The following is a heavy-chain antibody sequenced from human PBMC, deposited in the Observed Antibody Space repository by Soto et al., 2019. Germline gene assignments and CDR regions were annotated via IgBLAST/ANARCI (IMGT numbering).Heavy chain of an antibody. CDR2: IYYSGST. CDR1: GGSISSYY. CDR3: ARDRGRIPPPGGNWFAP. V-gene: IGHV4-59*01. Sequence: SETLSLTCTDSGGSISSYYWSWIRQPPGKGLEWIGYIYYSGSTNYNPSLKSRVTISVDTAKNQFSLKLSSVTAAATAVYYCARDRGRIPPPGGNWFAPWGQGTLVTVSS. D-gene: IGHD2-21*01. J-gene: IGHJ5*02.